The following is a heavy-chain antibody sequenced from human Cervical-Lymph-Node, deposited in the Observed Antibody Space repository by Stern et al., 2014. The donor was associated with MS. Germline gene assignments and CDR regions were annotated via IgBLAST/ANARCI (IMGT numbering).Heavy chain of an antibody. Sequence: VQLEQSGGGLVQPGGSLRLSCTASGFTFSDYAMSWVRQAPGKGLEWVSTISLSGGSTFYADSVQGRFTISRDNSKNTLYLQMNSLRAEDTAVYYCAKDRELVVVTFDSWGQGTLVTVSS. CDR2: ISLSGGST. J-gene: IGHJ4*02. CDR3: AKDRELVVVTFDS. V-gene: IGHV3-23*04. CDR1: GFTFSDYA. D-gene: IGHD2-15*01.